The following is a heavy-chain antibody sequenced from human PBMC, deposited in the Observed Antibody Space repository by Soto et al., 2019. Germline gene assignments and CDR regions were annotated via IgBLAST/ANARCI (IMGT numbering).Heavy chain of an antibody. Sequence: GGSLRLSCAASEFTFSSYSMNWVRQAPGKGLGWVSYISSCSSYIYYADSVRGRFTISRDNAKNSLYLQMDSLRAEDSAVYYCASATVVAATFDFWGQGTLVTVSS. V-gene: IGHV3-21*01. J-gene: IGHJ5*01. CDR2: ISSCSSYI. D-gene: IGHD2-15*01. CDR1: EFTFSSYS. CDR3: ASATVVAATFDF.